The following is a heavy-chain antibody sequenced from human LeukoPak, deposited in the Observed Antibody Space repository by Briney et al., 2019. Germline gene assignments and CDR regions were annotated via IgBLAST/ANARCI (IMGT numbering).Heavy chain of an antibody. CDR2: ITPILGLR. CDR1: GGPFSSHA. CDR3: AKDPDPRGYNNGRGFDF. V-gene: IGHV1-69*04. J-gene: IGHJ4*02. D-gene: IGHD5-18*01. Sequence: ASVKVSCKTSGGPFSSHAINWVRQAPGQGLEWVGRITPILGLRNYAQKFQGRVTITADKSTATVSMDLTSLTSEDTAVYYCAKDPDPRGYNNGRGFDFWGQGTLVAVSS.